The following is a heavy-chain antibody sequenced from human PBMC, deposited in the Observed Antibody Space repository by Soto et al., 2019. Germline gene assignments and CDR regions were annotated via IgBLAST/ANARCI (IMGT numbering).Heavy chain of an antibody. CDR3: AKDALVVPAATERYYYYYGMDV. V-gene: IGHV3-30*18. Sequence: QVQLVESGGGVVQPGRSLRLSCAASGFTFSSYGMHWVRQAPGKGLEWVAVISYDGSNKYYADSVKGRFTISRDNSKNTLYLQMNSLRAEDTAVYYCAKDALVVPAATERYYYYYGMDVWGQGTTVTVSS. J-gene: IGHJ6*02. CDR2: ISYDGSNK. CDR1: GFTFSSYG. D-gene: IGHD2-2*01.